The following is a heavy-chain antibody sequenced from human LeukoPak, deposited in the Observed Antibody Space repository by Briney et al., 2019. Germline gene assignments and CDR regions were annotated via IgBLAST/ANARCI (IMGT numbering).Heavy chain of an antibody. CDR1: GYSISSGYY. D-gene: IGHD6-25*01. Sequence: SETLSLTCTVSGYSISSGYYWSWIRQPPGKGLEWIGYIYYSGSTNYNPSLKSRVTISVDTSKNQFSLKLSSVTAADTAVYYCARDAATGDWFDPWGQGTLVTVSS. V-gene: IGHV4-61*01. CDR3: ARDAATGDWFDP. J-gene: IGHJ5*02. CDR2: IYYSGST.